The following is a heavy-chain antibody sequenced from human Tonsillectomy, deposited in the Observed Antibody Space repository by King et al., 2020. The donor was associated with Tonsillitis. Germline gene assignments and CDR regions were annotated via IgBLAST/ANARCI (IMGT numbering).Heavy chain of an antibody. D-gene: IGHD4-17*01. CDR3: SRGGGDYGDLFGYGMDV. CDR2: INSNGR. CDR1: GFPFIDYY. J-gene: IGHJ6*02. Sequence: VQLVQSGGGLVKPVGSLRLSWAASGFPFIDYYMSWIRQAPGVGLELVSHINSNGRSYADSVKGLSTISRENAKNSFFLQMISLKAVDTAVYYWSRGGGDYGDLFGYGMDVWGQGTTVTVSS. V-gene: IGHV3-11*01.